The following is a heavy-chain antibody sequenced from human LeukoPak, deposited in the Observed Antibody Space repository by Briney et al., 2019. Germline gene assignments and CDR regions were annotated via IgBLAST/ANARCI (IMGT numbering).Heavy chain of an antibody. CDR2: IYTSGST. J-gene: IGHJ4*02. D-gene: IGHD1-26*01. Sequence: SETLSLTCTVSGGSISSYYWSWIRQPAGKGLEWIGRIYTSGSTNYNASLKSRVSMSVDTSKHQFPLKLSSVTAADTAVFYCARENSGSYREFDYWGQGTLVTVSS. CDR3: ARENSGSYREFDY. V-gene: IGHV4-4*07. CDR1: GGSISSYY.